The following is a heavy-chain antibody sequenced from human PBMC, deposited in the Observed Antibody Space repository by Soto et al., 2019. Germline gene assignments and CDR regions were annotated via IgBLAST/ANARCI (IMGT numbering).Heavy chain of an antibody. CDR1: GLTFCGHG. CDR3: ARWLSYNDEKSGFLDY. V-gene: IGHV3-33*05. Sequence: PGGCLRLSCAACGLTFCGHGVHWVRKAPGKGLEWVALIAYDGSRQYYGDSVKGRFTISRDNSKNTLDLQMNSLRGEDTAVYYSARWLSYNDEKSGFLDYWGQEPRVPASS. CDR2: IAYDGSRQ. J-gene: IGHJ4*02. D-gene: IGHD3-10*01.